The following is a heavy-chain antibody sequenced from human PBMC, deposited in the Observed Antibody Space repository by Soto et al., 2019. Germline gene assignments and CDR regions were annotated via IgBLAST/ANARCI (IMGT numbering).Heavy chain of an antibody. CDR3: ASHSGRSQEGRYYYNMDV. Sequence: QVQLVQSGAEVKKPGSSVKVSCKASGGTFSSYAISWVRQAPGQGLEWMGGIIPIFGTADYAQKFQGSVTITADESPSTAYMELSSLRSEDTAVYYCASHSGRSQEGRYYYNMDVWGQGTTVTVSS. J-gene: IGHJ6*02. D-gene: IGHD1-26*01. CDR2: IIPIFGTA. CDR1: GGTFSSYA. V-gene: IGHV1-69*12.